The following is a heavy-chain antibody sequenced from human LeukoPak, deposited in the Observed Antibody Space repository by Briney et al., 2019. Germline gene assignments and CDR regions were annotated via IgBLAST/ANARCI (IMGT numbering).Heavy chain of an antibody. D-gene: IGHD1-26*01. CDR2: IYSGGST. J-gene: IGHJ4*02. Sequence: GGSLRLSCAASGFTVSSNYMSWVRQAPGKGLEWVSVIYSGGSTYYADSVKGRFTISRDNSKNTLYLQMNSLRAEDTAVYYCAKAPMGATGSQLDWGQGTLVTVSS. CDR3: AKAPMGATGSQLD. V-gene: IGHV3-53*01. CDR1: GFTVSSNY.